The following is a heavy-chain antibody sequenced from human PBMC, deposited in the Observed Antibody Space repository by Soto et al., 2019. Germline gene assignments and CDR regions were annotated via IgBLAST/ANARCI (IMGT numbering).Heavy chain of an antibody. Sequence: QVQLQESGPGLVKPSQTLSLTCTVSGGSISSGGYYWSWIRQRPGKGLEWIGYIYYSGSTYHNPSLKSRGTISVETTENTSSLKLSSVTAADTAVYYCEREEYYYGSGSSDYYYGMDVWGQGTTVTVSS. V-gene: IGHV4-31*03. CDR2: IYYSGST. CDR3: EREEYYYGSGSSDYYYGMDV. CDR1: GGSISSGGYY. J-gene: IGHJ6*02. D-gene: IGHD3-10*01.